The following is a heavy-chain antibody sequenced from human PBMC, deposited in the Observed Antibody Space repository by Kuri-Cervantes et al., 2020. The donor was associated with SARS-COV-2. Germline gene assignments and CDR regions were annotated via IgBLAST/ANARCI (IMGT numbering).Heavy chain of an antibody. Sequence: LRLSCAVSGGSISSGGYSWSWIRQPPGKGLEWIGYIYYSGSTYYNPSLKSRVTISVDTSKNQFSLKLSSVTAADTAVYYCARSSGGYDARFDPWGQGTLVTVSS. V-gene: IGHV4-31*02. CDR3: ARSSGGYDARFDP. CDR2: IYYSGST. J-gene: IGHJ5*02. CDR1: GGSISSGGYS. D-gene: IGHD3-10*01.